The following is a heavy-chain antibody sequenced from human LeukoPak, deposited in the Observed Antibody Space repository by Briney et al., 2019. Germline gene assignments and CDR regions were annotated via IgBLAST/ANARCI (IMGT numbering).Heavy chain of an antibody. V-gene: IGHV3-23*01. J-gene: IGHJ4*02. D-gene: IGHD3-22*01. Sequence: GFLRLSCAASGFNFSSYAMSWVRQAPGKGLGWVSGICGSGGSTYYADSVKGRFTISRDNSKNTLYLQMNSLRAEDTAVYYCAKDGVYYDSSGYQDYWGQGTLVTVSS. CDR2: ICGSGGST. CDR1: GFNFSSYA. CDR3: AKDGVYYDSSGYQDY.